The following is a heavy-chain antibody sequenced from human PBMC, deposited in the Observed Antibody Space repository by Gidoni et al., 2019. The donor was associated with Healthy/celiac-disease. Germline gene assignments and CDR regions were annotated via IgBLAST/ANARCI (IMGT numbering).Heavy chain of an antibody. J-gene: IGHJ6*02. CDR2: IIPIFGTA. CDR1: GATFSSYA. D-gene: IGHD2-2*01. Sequence: HVQLVQSEAEVKKPGSSLTVSCKASGATFSSYATSRVRQAPGQGLGWMGGIIPIFGTANYAHKFKDRVTITADEATSTAYMELSSLRSEDTAVYYCASSLRDIVVVPAALIYYYGMDVWGQGTTVTVSS. V-gene: IGHV1-69*01. CDR3: ASSLRDIVVVPAALIYYYGMDV.